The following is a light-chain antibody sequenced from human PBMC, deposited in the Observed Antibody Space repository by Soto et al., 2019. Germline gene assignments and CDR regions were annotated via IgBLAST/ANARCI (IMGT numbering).Light chain of an antibody. Sequence: EIVSTQSPGTLSLSPGERATLSCRASQSVSSSYIAWFQQKPGQAPRLLIYGASSRATGIPDRFSGSGSATDFTLTISRLEPEDFAVYYCQHYARSPRTFGQGTKVEIK. CDR3: QHYARSPRT. V-gene: IGKV3-20*01. J-gene: IGKJ1*01. CDR2: GAS. CDR1: QSVSSSY.